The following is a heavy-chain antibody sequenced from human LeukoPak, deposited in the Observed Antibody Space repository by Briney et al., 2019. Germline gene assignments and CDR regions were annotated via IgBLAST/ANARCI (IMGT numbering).Heavy chain of an antibody. V-gene: IGHV4-39*07. J-gene: IGHJ5*02. D-gene: IGHD3-10*01. Sequence: SETLSLTCTVSGGSISSTSYYWGWIRQPPGKGLEWIGSIYYSGSTYYNPSLKSRVTISVDTSKNQFSLKLSSVTAADTAVYYCARGHLLLWFGESTAGNWFDPWGQGTLVTVSS. CDR1: GGSISSTSYY. CDR3: ARGHLLLWFGESTAGNWFDP. CDR2: IYYSGST.